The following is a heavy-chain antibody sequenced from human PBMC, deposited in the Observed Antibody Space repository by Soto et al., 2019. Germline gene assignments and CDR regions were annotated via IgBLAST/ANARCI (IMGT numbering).Heavy chain of an antibody. Sequence: VQLVESGGGVVQPGRSLRLSCAVSGFTFSDHYMDWVRQAPGRGLEWVGRSRNKANTYTTVYAASVEGRFTISRDDSKNSLFLQMNSLKTEDTAVYFCARQSPHSGTYFFDYWGRGTLVTVSS. CDR3: ARQSPHSGTYFFDY. J-gene: IGHJ4*02. CDR2: SRNKANTYTT. D-gene: IGHD1-26*01. CDR1: GFTFSDHY. V-gene: IGHV3-72*01.